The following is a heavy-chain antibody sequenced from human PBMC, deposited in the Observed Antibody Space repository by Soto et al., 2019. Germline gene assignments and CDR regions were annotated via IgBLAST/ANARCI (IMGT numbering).Heavy chain of an antibody. J-gene: IGHJ6*02. CDR2: IYYSGST. Sequence: KTSETLSLTCTVSGGSISSGGYYWSWVRQHPGKGLEWIGYIYYSGSTYYNPSLKSRVTISVDTSKNQFSLKLSSVTAADTVVYYCARDSRPAGYYYGMDVWGQGTTVTVSS. V-gene: IGHV4-31*03. CDR3: ARDSRPAGYYYGMDV. D-gene: IGHD2-2*01. CDR1: GGSISSGGYY.